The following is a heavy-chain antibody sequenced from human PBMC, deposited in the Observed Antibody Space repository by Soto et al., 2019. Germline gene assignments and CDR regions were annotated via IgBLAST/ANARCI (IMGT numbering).Heavy chain of an antibody. CDR1: GFTFSSYA. D-gene: IGHD6-13*01. Sequence: GGSLRLSCAASGFTFSSYAMIWVRQAPGKGLEWVSLISWDGGSTYYADSVKGRFTISRDNSKNSLYLQMNSLRTEDTALYYCAKGGIAAAGYYYYGMDVWGQGTTVTVSS. CDR2: ISWDGGST. J-gene: IGHJ6*02. CDR3: AKGGIAAAGYYYYGMDV. V-gene: IGHV3-43*01.